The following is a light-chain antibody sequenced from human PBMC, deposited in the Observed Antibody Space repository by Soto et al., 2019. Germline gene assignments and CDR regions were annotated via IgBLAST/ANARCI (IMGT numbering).Light chain of an antibody. CDR1: QSLVHGDGNTY. CDR2: NIS. CDR3: AKDTHCPWT. Sequence: DIVMTQTPLSSPVTLGQPASISCRSRQSLVHGDGNTYLSWLQQRPGQPPRLIMYNISNRFSGVPDTFSVNGARSDLTLKIRRILDKDVGVYYGAKDTHCPWTFGKGIKVEIK. V-gene: IGKV2-24*01. J-gene: IGKJ1*01.